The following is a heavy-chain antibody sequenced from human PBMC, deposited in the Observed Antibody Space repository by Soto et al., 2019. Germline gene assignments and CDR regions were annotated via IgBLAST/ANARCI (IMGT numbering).Heavy chain of an antibody. V-gene: IGHV3-23*01. CDR1: GFTFNYYD. CDR2: ISDTGRDT. J-gene: IGHJ4*02. D-gene: IGHD3-16*01. CDR3: ATASERLSLVTLGGLIPLGFDY. Sequence: EAQLLESGGGLVQPGGSLRLSCVASGFTFNYYDVTWVRRAPGKGLDWVSTISDTGRDTYFGDSVRGRFPTPRDKSRYAGYLQMHARTGDDTALFYCATASERLSLVTLGGLIPLGFDYWGQGILVTVSS.